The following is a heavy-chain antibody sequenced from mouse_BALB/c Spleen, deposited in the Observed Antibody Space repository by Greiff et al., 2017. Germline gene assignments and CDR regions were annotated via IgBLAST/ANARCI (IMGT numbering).Heavy chain of an antibody. CDR2: ISSGGSYT. J-gene: IGHJ3*01. D-gene: IGHD4-1*01. CDR3: AREAGTGAWFAY. Sequence: EVMLVESGGGLVKPGGSLKLSCAASGFTFSSYAMSWVRQSPEKRLEWVAEISSGGSYTYYPDTVTGRFTISRDNAKNTLYLEMSSLRSEDTAMYYCAREAGTGAWFAYWGQGTLVTVSA. V-gene: IGHV5-9-4*01. CDR1: GFTFSSYA.